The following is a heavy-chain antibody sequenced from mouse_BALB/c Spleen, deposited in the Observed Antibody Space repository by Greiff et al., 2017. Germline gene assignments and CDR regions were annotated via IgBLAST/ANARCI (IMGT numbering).Heavy chain of an antibody. D-gene: IGHD2-4*01. J-gene: IGHJ3*01. CDR2: IWRGGST. V-gene: IGHV2-5-1*01. CDR1: GFSLTSYG. Sequence: VHLVESGPSLVQPSQSLSITCTVSGFSLTSYGVHWVRQSPGKGLEWLGVIWRGGSTDYNAAFMSRLSITKDNSKSQVFFKMNSLQADDTAIYYCASIYYDYDGFAYWGQGTLVTVSA. CDR3: ASIYYDYDGFAY.